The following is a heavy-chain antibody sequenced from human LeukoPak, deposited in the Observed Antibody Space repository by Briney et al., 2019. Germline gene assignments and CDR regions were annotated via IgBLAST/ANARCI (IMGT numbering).Heavy chain of an antibody. CDR1: GLTFTSYW. Sequence: GGSLRLSCTVSGLTFTSYWMNYFPQAPGKGLEWVANIYHDGREKHHVASVKVRFTVSRDNANNVLFLQMNSLRTEDTAVYFCATDRTIFAVDRFDYWGQGALVTVSS. V-gene: IGHV3-7*01. CDR2: IYHDGREK. CDR3: ATDRTIFAVDRFDY. D-gene: IGHD3-3*01. J-gene: IGHJ4*02.